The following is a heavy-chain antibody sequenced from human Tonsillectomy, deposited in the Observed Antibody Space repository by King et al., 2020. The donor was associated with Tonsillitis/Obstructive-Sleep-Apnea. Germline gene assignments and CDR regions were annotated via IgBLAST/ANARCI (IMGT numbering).Heavy chain of an antibody. CDR2: ISWDDDK. CDR3: APTYSTSWYMFFFVSFDP. J-gene: IGHJ5*02. V-gene: IGHV2-5*02. D-gene: IGHD6-13*01. CDR1: GFSLSSTGVG. Sequence: TLKESGPTLVKPTQTLTLTCTFSGFSLSSTGVGVGWIRQPPGKALEWLALISWDDDKRYSPSLKNRLTITKDTSKNQVVLTMTNMDPVDTATYYCAPTYSTSWYMFFFVSFDPWGQGTLVTVSS.